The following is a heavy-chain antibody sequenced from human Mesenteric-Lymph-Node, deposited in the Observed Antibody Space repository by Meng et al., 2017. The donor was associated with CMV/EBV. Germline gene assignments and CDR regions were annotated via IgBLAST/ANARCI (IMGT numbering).Heavy chain of an antibody. Sequence: CNASGSTFPCSRFRWVRQAPGPGLEWMGWISAYDGTTNYAPTLQGRFTMATDTSTSTAYMELRSLRSDDTALYYCARDGYSSGWYNDYWGQGTLVTVSS. CDR1: GSTFPCSR. V-gene: IGHV1-18*04. J-gene: IGHJ4*02. CDR3: ARDGYSSGWYNDY. CDR2: ISAYDGTT. D-gene: IGHD6-19*01.